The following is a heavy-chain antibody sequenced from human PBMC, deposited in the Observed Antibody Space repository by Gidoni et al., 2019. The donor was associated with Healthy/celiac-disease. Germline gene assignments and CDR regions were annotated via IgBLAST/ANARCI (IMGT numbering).Heavy chain of an antibody. V-gene: IGHV2-5*01. D-gene: IGHD3-3*01. CDR2: IYCNDDK. CDR3: ATGSPVTIFGVVTTGWFDP. Sequence: QITLKESGPTLVKPTQTRTLTCTFSGFSLSTSGVGGGWIRQPPGKALEWRSLIYCNDDKRYSPSLKVRLTITKDTSKHQVVLTMTNMDPVDTATYYCATGSPVTIFGVVTTGWFDPWGQGTLVTVSS. CDR1: GFSLSTSGVG. J-gene: IGHJ5*02.